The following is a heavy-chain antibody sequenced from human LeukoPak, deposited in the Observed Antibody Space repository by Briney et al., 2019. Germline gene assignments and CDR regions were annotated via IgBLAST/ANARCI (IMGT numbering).Heavy chain of an antibody. D-gene: IGHD1-26*01. J-gene: IGHJ1*01. CDR2: INHSGST. CDR3: ARFWWYSGIEH. CDR1: GGSFSGYY. V-gene: IGHV4-34*01. Sequence: SETLSLTCAVYGGSFSGYYWSWIRQPPGKGLEWIGEINHSGSTNYSPSLKSRVTISVDTSKNQFSLKLSSVTAADTAVYYCARFWWYSGIEHWSQGTLVTVSS.